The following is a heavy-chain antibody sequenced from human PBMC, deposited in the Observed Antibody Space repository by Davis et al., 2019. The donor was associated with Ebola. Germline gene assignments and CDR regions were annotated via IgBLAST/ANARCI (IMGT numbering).Heavy chain of an antibody. CDR2: FDPEDGET. D-gene: IGHD7-27*01. CDR3: ATERGSPKTGEEGAAAAFDY. Sequence: ASVKVSCKASGGTFSSYAISWVRQAPGKGLEWMGGFDPEDGETIYAQKFQGRVTMTEDTSTDTAYMELSSLRSEDTAVYYCATERGSPKTGEEGAAAAFDYWGQGTLVTVSS. CDR1: GGTFSSYA. V-gene: IGHV1-24*01. J-gene: IGHJ4*02.